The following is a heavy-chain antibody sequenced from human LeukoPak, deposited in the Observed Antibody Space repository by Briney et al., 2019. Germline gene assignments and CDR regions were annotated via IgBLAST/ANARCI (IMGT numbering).Heavy chain of an antibody. J-gene: IGHJ4*02. Sequence: PGGSLRLSCAASGFTFSSYEMNWVRQAPGKGLEWVSYISSSGSTIYYADSVKGRFTISRDNAKNSLYLQMNSLRAGDTAVYYCARSYDSSGWYSAGTTYYFDYWGQGTLVTVSS. V-gene: IGHV3-48*03. CDR2: ISSSGSTI. CDR1: GFTFSSYE. CDR3: ARSYDSSGWYSAGTTYYFDY. D-gene: IGHD6-19*01.